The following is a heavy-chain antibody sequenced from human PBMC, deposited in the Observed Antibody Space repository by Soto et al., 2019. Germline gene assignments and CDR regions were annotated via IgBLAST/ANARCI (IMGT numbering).Heavy chain of an antibody. Sequence: ASVKVSCKASGYTFTSYGISWVRQAPGQGLEWMGWISAYNGNTNYAQKLQGRVTMTTDTSTSTAYMELRSLRSDDTAVYYCARAVAGVVVPDARGGWFDPWGQGTLDTVAS. CDR2: ISAYNGNT. V-gene: IGHV1-18*04. D-gene: IGHD2-2*01. J-gene: IGHJ5*02. CDR1: GYTFTSYG. CDR3: ARAVAGVVVPDARGGWFDP.